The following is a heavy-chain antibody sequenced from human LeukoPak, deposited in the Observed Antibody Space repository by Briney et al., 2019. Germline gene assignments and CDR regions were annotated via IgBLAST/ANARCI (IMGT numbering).Heavy chain of an antibody. CDR3: TGSRDGYILDY. CDR1: GFTFSGSA. V-gene: IGHV3-73*01. CDR2: IRSKANNYAT. D-gene: IGHD5-24*01. Sequence: SGRSLRLSCAASGFTFSGSAMHWVRQASGKGLEWVGRIRSKANNYATTIAASVKGRFTFSRDDSKNTAYLQMNSLKTEDTAVYYCTGSRDGYILDYWGQGTLVTVSS. J-gene: IGHJ4*02.